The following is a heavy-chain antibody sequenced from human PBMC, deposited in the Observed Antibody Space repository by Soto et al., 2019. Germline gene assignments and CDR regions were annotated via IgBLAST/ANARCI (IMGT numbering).Heavy chain of an antibody. CDR2: ISSSSSYI. V-gene: IGHV3-21*01. D-gene: IGHD5-12*01. Sequence: GGSLRLSCAASGFTFSSYSMNWVRQAPGKGLEWVSSISSSSSYIYYADSVKGRFTISRDNAKNSLYLQMNSLRAEDTAVYYGGRDLDIVATEGYWGQRSLVTVSS. CDR3: GRDLDIVATEGY. J-gene: IGHJ4*02. CDR1: GFTFSSYS.